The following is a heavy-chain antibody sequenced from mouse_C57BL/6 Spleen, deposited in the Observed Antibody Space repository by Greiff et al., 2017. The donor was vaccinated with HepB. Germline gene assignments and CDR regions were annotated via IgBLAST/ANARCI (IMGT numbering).Heavy chain of an antibody. CDR1: GFTFSDYG. Sequence: EVKLLESGGGLVKPGGSLKLSCAASGFTFSDYGMHWVRQAPEKGLEWVAYISSGSSTIYYADTVKGRFTISRDNAKNTLFLQMTSLRSEDTAMYYCARHYGYYLTWFAYWGQGTLVTVSA. CDR2: ISSGSSTI. D-gene: IGHD2-3*01. CDR3: ARHYGYYLTWFAY. V-gene: IGHV5-17*01. J-gene: IGHJ3*01.